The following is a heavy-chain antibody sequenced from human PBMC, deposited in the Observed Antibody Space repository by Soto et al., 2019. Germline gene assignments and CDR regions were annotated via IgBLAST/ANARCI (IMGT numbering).Heavy chain of an antibody. D-gene: IGHD2-8*01. CDR2: IDYSSTT. Sequence: SETLSLTCTVSGGSISSTSYYWGWIRQPPGKGLEWIASIDYSSTTYYNPSLKSRVTISVDTSKNQFSLKLSSVTVADTAVYYFDRCWMYAPRFDPCGQRTLVPVSS. CDR3: DRCWMYAPRFDP. CDR1: GGSISSTSYY. V-gene: IGHV4-39*01. J-gene: IGHJ5*02.